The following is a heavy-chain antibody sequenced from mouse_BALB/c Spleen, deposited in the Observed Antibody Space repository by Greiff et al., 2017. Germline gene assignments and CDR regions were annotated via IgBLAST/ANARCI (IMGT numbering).Heavy chain of an antibody. J-gene: IGHJ3*01. CDR3: ARDWGFAY. V-gene: IGHV5-6-5*01. CDR2: ISSGGST. Sequence: EVQRVESGGGLVKPGGSLKLSCAASGFTFSSYAMSWVRQTPEKRLEWVASISSGGSTYYPDSVKGRFTISRDNARNILYLQMSSLRSEDTAMYYCARDWGFAYWGQGTLVTVSA. D-gene: IGHD4-1*01. CDR1: GFTFSSYA.